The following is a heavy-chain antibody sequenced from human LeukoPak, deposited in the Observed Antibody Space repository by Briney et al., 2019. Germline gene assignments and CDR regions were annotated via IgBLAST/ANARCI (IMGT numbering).Heavy chain of an antibody. V-gene: IGHV3-33*01. Sequence: GGSLRLSCAASGFTFSSYGMHWVRQAPGKGLEWVAVIWFDGSNKYYADSVKGRFTISRDNPKNTLYLQMNGLRAEDTAVYYCARDRDWGCSYCSYWGQGTLVTVSS. CDR2: IWFDGSNK. D-gene: IGHD7-27*01. J-gene: IGHJ4*02. CDR1: GFTFSSYG. CDR3: ARDRDWGCSYCSY.